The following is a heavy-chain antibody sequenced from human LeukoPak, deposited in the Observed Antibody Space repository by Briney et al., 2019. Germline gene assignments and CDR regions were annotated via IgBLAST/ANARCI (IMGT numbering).Heavy chain of an antibody. Sequence: SGTLSLTCAVSGDSISNNNWWNWVRQPPGKGLELIASIYYSGSSYYNPSLKSRVTISVDTSKNQFSLKLTSVTAADTAVYYCARDGYNYGLDRFDFWGQGTQVTVSS. CDR1: GDSISNNNW. CDR3: ARDGYNYGLDRFDF. D-gene: IGHD5-24*01. V-gene: IGHV4-4*02. J-gene: IGHJ4*02. CDR2: IYYSGSS.